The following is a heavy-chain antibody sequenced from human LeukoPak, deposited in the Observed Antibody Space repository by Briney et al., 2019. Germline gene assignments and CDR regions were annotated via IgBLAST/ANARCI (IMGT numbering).Heavy chain of an antibody. J-gene: IGHJ4*02. CDR3: ARKRPNYVAS. Sequence: GGSLRLSCAASGFTFSDYYMTWIRQAPGKGLEWVSFISSSGSPIFYADSVKGRFTMSRDNAKNSLYLQMNSLRAEDTAVYYCARKRPNYVASWGQGTLVTVSS. CDR2: ISSSGSPI. V-gene: IGHV3-11*04. CDR1: GFTFSDYY.